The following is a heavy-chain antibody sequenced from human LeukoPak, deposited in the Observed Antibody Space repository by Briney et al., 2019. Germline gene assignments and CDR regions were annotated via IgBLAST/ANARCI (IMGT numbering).Heavy chain of an antibody. J-gene: IGHJ4*02. Sequence: GGSLRLSCAASGFTFSSYAMSWVRQAPGKGLEWVSAISGSGGSTYYADSVKGRFTISRDNSKNTLYLQMNSLRAEDTAVYYCAGATTVTSKFDYWGQGTLVTVSS. CDR1: GFTFSSYA. D-gene: IGHD4-17*01. CDR2: ISGSGGST. V-gene: IGHV3-23*01. CDR3: AGATTVTSKFDY.